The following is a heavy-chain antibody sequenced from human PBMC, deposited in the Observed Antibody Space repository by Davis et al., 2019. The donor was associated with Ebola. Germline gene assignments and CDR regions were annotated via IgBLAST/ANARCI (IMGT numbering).Heavy chain of an antibody. CDR3: ARAQFPTTSDH. CDR1: GYTFTGYY. Sequence: ASVKVSCRASGYTFTGYYMHWVRQAPGQGLEWMGWINPHNGNTNYAQNVQGRVTMTTDTSTSTAYMEVGSLRSDDTAVYYCARAQFPTTSDHWGQGTLVSVTS. J-gene: IGHJ4*02. D-gene: IGHD1-1*01. V-gene: IGHV1-18*04. CDR2: INPHNGNT.